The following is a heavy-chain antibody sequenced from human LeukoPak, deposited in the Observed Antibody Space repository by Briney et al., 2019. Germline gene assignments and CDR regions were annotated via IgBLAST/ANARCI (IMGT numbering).Heavy chain of an antibody. J-gene: IGHJ4*02. CDR3: ARGCGLQSYYDSRCRYFDD. CDR1: GFTFSSYW. V-gene: IGHV3-74*01. Sequence: GGSLRLSCAASGFTFSSYWMHWVRQAPGKGLVWVSRINSDGSSTSYADSVKGRFTISRDNAKNSLYLQMNSLRAEDTAVYYCARGCGLQSYYDSRCRYFDDWGQGTLVTVSS. D-gene: IGHD3-22*01. CDR2: INSDGSST.